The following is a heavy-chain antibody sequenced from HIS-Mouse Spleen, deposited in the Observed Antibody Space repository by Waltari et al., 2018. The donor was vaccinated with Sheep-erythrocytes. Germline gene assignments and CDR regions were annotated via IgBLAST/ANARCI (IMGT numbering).Heavy chain of an antibody. CDR3: ARWRMEVVMYDY. D-gene: IGHD2-15*01. J-gene: IGHJ4*02. CDR1: GYTFTGYY. V-gene: IGHV1-2*02. CDR2: INPNSGVT. Sequence: QVQLVQSGAEVKKPGASVKVSCKASGYTFTGYYMHWVRQAPGQGLEWMGWINPNSGVTNYAQKFQGRVTMTRDTSISTAYMELSRLRSDDTAVYYCARWRMEVVMYDYWGQGTLVTVSS.